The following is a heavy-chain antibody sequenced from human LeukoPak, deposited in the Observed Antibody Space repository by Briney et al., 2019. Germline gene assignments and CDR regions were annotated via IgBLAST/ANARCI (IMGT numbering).Heavy chain of an antibody. CDR1: GFTFSRYG. D-gene: IGHD4-23*01. CDR2: IWSDGSNK. CDR3: AKSTVAFYYFDN. V-gene: IGHV3-33*06. Sequence: GGSLRLSCATSGFTFSRYGMHWVRQAPGKGLEWVAVIWSDGSNKHYADSVKGRFTISRDNSKNTLYLQLNSLRAEDTAVYYCAKSTVAFYYFDNWGQGTRVTVSS. J-gene: IGHJ4*02.